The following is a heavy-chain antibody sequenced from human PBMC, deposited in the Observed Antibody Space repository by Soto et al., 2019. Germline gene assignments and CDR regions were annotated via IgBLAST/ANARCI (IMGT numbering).Heavy chain of an antibody. J-gene: IGHJ5*02. Sequence: GGSLRLSCAASGFTFSSYWMSWVRQAPGKGLEWVANIKQDGSEKYYVDSVKGRFTISRDNAKNSLYLQMNSLRAEDTAVYYCARDLYCSSTSCYGEWDWFDPWGQGTLVTVSS. V-gene: IGHV3-7*01. CDR3: ARDLYCSSTSCYGEWDWFDP. CDR1: GFTFSSYW. CDR2: IKQDGSEK. D-gene: IGHD2-2*01.